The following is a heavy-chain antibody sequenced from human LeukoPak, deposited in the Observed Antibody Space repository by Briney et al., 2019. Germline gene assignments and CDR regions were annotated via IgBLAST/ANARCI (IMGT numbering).Heavy chain of an antibody. CDR2: ISAYNGNT. CDR1: GYTFTSYG. Sequence: ASVKVSCKASGYTFTSYGISWVRQAPGQGLEWMGWISAYNGNTNYAQKLQGRVTMTTDTSTSTAYMELRSLRSDDTAVYCCARVGLGGKGENHVDYWGQGTLVTVSS. V-gene: IGHV1-18*04. CDR3: ARVGLGGKGENHVDY. J-gene: IGHJ4*02. D-gene: IGHD3-16*01.